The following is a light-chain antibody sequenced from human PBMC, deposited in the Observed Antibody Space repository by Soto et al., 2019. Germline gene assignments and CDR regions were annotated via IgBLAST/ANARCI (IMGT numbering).Light chain of an antibody. J-gene: IGKJ2*01. CDR1: QSVSSNF. Sequence: EIVLTQSPGTLSLSPGERATLSCRASQSVSSNFLAWYQQKPGQAPRLLIYSTSNRATGIPDRFSGSGSGTDFTLTISRLEPEDFAVYYCQQYDNSYTFGQGTKLEIK. CDR2: STS. CDR3: QQYDNSYT. V-gene: IGKV3-20*01.